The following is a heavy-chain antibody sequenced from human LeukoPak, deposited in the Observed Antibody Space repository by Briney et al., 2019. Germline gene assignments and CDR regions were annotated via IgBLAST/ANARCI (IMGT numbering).Heavy chain of an antibody. Sequence: GGSLRLSCAASGFTFSSYGMHWVRQAPGKGLEWVAVISYDGSNKYYADSVKGRFTIFRDNSKNTLYLQMNSLRAEDTAVYYCAKGEGSGWYRRAEYFQHWGQGTLVTVSS. J-gene: IGHJ1*01. D-gene: IGHD6-19*01. CDR2: ISYDGSNK. CDR3: AKGEGSGWYRRAEYFQH. CDR1: GFTFSSYG. V-gene: IGHV3-30*18.